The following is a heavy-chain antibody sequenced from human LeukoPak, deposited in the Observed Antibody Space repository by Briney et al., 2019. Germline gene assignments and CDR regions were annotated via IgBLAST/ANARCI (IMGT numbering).Heavy chain of an antibody. CDR3: ARGSHCGGDCSHLDN. Sequence: SETLSLTCTVSGGSISSGDYYWSWIRQHPGKGLEWIGYTHYSGNAYYNPSLKSRVTISVGPSKTHFSLKLSSVTAADTAVYFCARGSHCGGDCSHLDNWGQGTLVTVSS. J-gene: IGHJ4*02. CDR1: GGSISSGDYY. D-gene: IGHD2-21*02. V-gene: IGHV4-31*03. CDR2: THYSGNA.